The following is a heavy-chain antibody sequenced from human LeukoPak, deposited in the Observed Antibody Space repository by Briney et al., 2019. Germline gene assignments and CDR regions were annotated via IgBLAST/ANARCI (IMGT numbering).Heavy chain of an antibody. D-gene: IGHD3-22*01. CDR3: ARGVSYYDSSGYYNEYFQH. Sequence: PSETLSLTCTVSGASISSYYWTWIRQPPGKGLEWIGYIYYSGSTNYNPSLKSRVTISVDTSKNQFSLKLSSVTAADTAVYYCARGVSYYDSSGYYNEYFQHWGQGTLVTVSS. J-gene: IGHJ1*01. CDR2: IYYSGST. CDR1: GASISSYY. V-gene: IGHV4-59*08.